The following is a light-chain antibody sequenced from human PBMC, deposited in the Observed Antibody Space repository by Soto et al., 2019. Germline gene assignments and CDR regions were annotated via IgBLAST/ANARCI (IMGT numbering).Light chain of an antibody. Sequence: QSALTQPASVSGSPGQSITISCTGTTTDVGSYKLVSWYQQHPGKAPKLMIYEVSRRPSGVSNRFSGSKSGNTASLTISGLQAEDEADYYCCSWAGSSTFYFIGSGTKVTVL. CDR3: CSWAGSSTFYF. CDR2: EVS. CDR1: TTDVGSYKL. J-gene: IGLJ1*01. V-gene: IGLV2-23*02.